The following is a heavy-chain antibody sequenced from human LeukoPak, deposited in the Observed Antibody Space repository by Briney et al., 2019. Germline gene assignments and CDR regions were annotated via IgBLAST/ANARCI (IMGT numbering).Heavy chain of an antibody. CDR1: GFTFSDYE. V-gene: IGHV3-48*03. CDR2: ISDEGRYI. D-gene: IGHD6-19*01. CDR3: ARDGSAWQLRPDSFHV. J-gene: IGHJ3*01. Sequence: GGSLRLSCATSGFTFSDYEMLWVRQAPGQGLTWVAYISDEGRYIYYADSVQGRFTISRDNAKNTLYLQLDSLRVEDTGVYYCARDGSAWQLRPDSFHVWGQGTMVTVSS.